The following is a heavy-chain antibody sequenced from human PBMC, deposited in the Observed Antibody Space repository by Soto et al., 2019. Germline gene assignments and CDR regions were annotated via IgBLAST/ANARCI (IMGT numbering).Heavy chain of an antibody. J-gene: IGHJ6*02. D-gene: IGHD2-21*01. CDR2: INPSGGST. CDR3: ARAQSLRDGYPYGMDV. V-gene: IGHV1-46*03. CDR1: GYTFTSYY. Sequence: QVQLVQSGAEVKKPGASVKVSCKASGYTFTSYYMHWVRQAPGQGLEWMGIINPSGGSTSYAQKFQGRVTRTRDTSTSTVYMELSSLRSEDTAVYYCARAQSLRDGYPYGMDVWGQGTTVTVSS.